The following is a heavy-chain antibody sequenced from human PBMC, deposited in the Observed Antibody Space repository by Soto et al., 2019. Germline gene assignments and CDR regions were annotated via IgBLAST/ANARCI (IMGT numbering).Heavy chain of an antibody. Sequence: QVQLVQSGAEVKKPGSSVKVSCKASGGTFSSYAISWVRQAPGQGLEWMGGIIPIFGTANYAQKFQGRVTITADESTSTAYMELSSLRSEDTAGYYCASQPNYYDSSGYYYFDYWGQGTLVTVSS. CDR2: IIPIFGTA. J-gene: IGHJ4*02. CDR3: ASQPNYYDSSGYYYFDY. V-gene: IGHV1-69*01. D-gene: IGHD3-22*01. CDR1: GGTFSSYA.